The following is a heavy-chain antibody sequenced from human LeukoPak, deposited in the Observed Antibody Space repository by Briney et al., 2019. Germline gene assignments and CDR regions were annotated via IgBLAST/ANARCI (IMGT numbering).Heavy chain of an antibody. Sequence: SETLSLTCAVYGGSFSGYYWSWIRQPPGKGLEWIGEINHSGSTNYNPSLKSRVTISVDTSKNQFSLKLSSVTAADTAVYYCARLRLTGYYNYYYYSMDVWGQGTTVTVSS. CDR3: ARLRLTGYYNYYYYSMDV. D-gene: IGHD3-9*01. J-gene: IGHJ6*02. V-gene: IGHV4-34*01. CDR1: GGSFSGYY. CDR2: INHSGST.